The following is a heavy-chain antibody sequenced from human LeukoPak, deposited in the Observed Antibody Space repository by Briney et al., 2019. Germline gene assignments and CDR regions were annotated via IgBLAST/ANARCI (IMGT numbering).Heavy chain of an antibody. J-gene: IGHJ5*02. CDR3: ARDRTDHYGSGSYGWFDP. CDR1: GYTFTSYY. CDR2: INPSGGST. Sequence: GASVKVSCKASGYTFTSYYMHWVRQAPGQGLEWMGIINPSGGSTSYAQKFQGRVTMTRDMSTSTVYMELSSLRSEDTAVYYCARDRTDHYGSGSYGWFDPWGQGTLVTVSS. D-gene: IGHD3-10*01. V-gene: IGHV1-46*01.